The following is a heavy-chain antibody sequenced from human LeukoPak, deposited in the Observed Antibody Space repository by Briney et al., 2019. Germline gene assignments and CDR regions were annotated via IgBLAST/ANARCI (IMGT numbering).Heavy chain of an antibody. Sequence: PSETLSLTCTVSGGSISSYYWSWIRQPAGKGLEWIGRIYISGSGSTNYNPSLKSRVTISVDTSKNQFSLKLSSVTAADTAVYYCARWSWSDPDYYFDYWGQGTLATVSS. CDR3: ARWSWSDPDYYFDY. CDR2: IYISGSGST. J-gene: IGHJ4*02. CDR1: GGSISSYY. V-gene: IGHV4-4*07.